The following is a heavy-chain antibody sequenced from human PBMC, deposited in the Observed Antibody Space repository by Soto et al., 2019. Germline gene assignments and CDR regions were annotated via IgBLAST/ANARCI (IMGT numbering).Heavy chain of an antibody. D-gene: IGHD7-27*01. CDR3: ARDQSNWDYYYYAMEV. V-gene: IGHV3-33*01. J-gene: IGHJ6*04. CDR1: GFTFSSYA. CDR2: IWYDGSNK. Sequence: GGSLRLSCAASGFTFSSYAMHLVRQAPGKGLEWVAVIWYDGSNKYFADFVKGRFTISRDNSKNTVYLQLNSLRAEDTAVYYCARDQSNWDYYYYAMEVWGNGTKVTVSS.